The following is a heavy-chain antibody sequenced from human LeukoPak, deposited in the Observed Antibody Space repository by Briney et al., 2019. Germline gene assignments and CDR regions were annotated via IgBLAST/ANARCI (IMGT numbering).Heavy chain of an antibody. CDR3: AREVRGYSGYEDYYYMDV. Sequence: GGSLRLSCAASGFTFSDYYMSWIRQAPGKGLEWVSYISSSGSTIYYADSVKGRFTISRDNAKNSLYLQMNSLRAEDTAVYYCAREVRGYSGYEDYYYMDVWGKGTTVTVSS. CDR2: ISSSGSTI. CDR1: GFTFSDYY. V-gene: IGHV3-11*04. D-gene: IGHD5-12*01. J-gene: IGHJ6*03.